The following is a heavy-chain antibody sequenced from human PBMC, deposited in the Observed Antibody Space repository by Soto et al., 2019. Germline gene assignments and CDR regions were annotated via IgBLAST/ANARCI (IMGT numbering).Heavy chain of an antibody. Sequence: SETLSLTCTFSVCSIISWYCSWILQPPGKGLEWIVYIYYSGSNNYNPSLKSRVTISVDTSKNQLYLKLSSVTAADTAVYYCARDLYRRSYDDFDIWGKGKMVNVSS. D-gene: IGHD1-26*01. CDR3: ARDLYRRSYDDFDI. CDR2: IYYSGSN. CDR1: VCSIISWY. V-gene: IGHV4-59*01. J-gene: IGHJ3*02.